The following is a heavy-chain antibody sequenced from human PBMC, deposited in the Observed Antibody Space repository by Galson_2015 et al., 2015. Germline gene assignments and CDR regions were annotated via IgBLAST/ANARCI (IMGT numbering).Heavy chain of an antibody. D-gene: IGHD2-2*03. CDR2: IYSDGNT. CDR1: GVTVSSRY. Sequence: SLRLSCAASGVTVSSRYMGWVRQAPGKGLEWVSIIYSDGNTYYADSVRGRFTISRDNSKNTLYLQMNSLRIEDTAIYYCARVGNCNSPSCQKYFQQWGQGTLVTVSA. V-gene: IGHV3-53*01. CDR3: ARVGNCNSPSCQKYFQQ. J-gene: IGHJ1*01.